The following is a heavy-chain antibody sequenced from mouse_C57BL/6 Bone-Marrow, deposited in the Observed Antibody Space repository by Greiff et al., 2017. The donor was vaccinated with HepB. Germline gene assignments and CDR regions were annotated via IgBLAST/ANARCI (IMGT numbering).Heavy chain of an antibody. Sequence: EVKLMESGGGLVQPGGSLKLSCAASGFTFSDYGMAWVRQAPRKWPEWVAFISNLAYSIYYADTVTGRFTISRENAKNTLYLEMSSLRSEDTAMYYCARGGWLPNYYAMDYWGQGTSVTVSS. CDR2: ISNLAYSI. J-gene: IGHJ4*01. CDR3: ARGGWLPNYYAMDY. CDR1: GFTFSDYG. V-gene: IGHV5-15*01. D-gene: IGHD2-3*01.